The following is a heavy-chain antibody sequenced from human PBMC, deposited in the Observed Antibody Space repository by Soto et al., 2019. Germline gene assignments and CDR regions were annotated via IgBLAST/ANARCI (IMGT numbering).Heavy chain of an antibody. V-gene: IGHV3-33*01. Sequence: PGGSLRLSCAASGFTFSSYGMHWVRQAPGKGLEWVAAIWYDGSNKYYADSVKGRFTISRDNSKNTLYLQMNSLRAEDTAVYYCASDMRGSFDYWGQGTLVTVSS. D-gene: IGHD2-2*01. CDR3: ASDMRGSFDY. CDR2: IWYDGSNK. J-gene: IGHJ4*02. CDR1: GFTFSSYG.